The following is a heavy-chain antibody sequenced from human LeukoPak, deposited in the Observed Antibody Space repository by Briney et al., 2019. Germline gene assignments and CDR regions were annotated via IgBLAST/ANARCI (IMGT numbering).Heavy chain of an antibody. CDR2: ILGDGVTT. Sequence: GGSLRLSCAASGFTLSNYWMNWVRQVPGKGLVWVSRILGDGVTTNYADSVKGRFTISRDNAKDTLYLQMNSLRAEDTAVYYCARRNYGPDYWGQGTLVTVSS. CDR1: GFTLSNYW. J-gene: IGHJ4*02. CDR3: ARRNYGPDY. D-gene: IGHD3-16*01. V-gene: IGHV3-74*01.